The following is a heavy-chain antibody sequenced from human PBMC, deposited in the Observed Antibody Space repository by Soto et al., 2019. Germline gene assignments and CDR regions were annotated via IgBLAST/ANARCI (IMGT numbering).Heavy chain of an antibody. D-gene: IGHD3-3*01. V-gene: IGHV4-59*01. CDR1: GGSISTDY. Sequence: QVQLQESGPGLVKASETLSLTCTVSGGSISTDYWSWIRQPPGKRLEYIGFLYNGGSPNYSPSLEVRVTTTPDTSKIQFSLTLSSVTAADTAVYYCARGEWFLRGYGMDVWGRGTTVTVS. CDR2: LYNGGSP. J-gene: IGHJ6*02. CDR3: ARGEWFLRGYGMDV.